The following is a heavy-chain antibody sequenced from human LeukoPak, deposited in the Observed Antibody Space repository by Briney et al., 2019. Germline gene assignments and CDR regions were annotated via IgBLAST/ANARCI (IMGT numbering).Heavy chain of an antibody. V-gene: IGHV3-30-3*01. CDR3: ARGGTAMDLGDAFDI. CDR2: ISYDGSNK. Sequence: GGSLRLSCAASGFTLSSYAMHWVRQAPGKGLEWVAVISYDGSNKYYADSVKGRFTISRDNSKNTLYLQMNSLRAEDTAVYYCARGGTAMDLGDAFDIWGQGTMVTVSS. J-gene: IGHJ3*02. D-gene: IGHD5-18*01. CDR1: GFTLSSYA.